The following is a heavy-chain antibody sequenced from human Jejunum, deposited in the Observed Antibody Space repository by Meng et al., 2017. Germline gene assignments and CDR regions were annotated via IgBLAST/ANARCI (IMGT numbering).Heavy chain of an antibody. D-gene: IGHD6-19*01. CDR1: GFSFSSYD. J-gene: IGHJ4*02. V-gene: IGHV3-48*03. CDR2: ISTRGSNI. CDR3: AREGGIAVGGYIDY. Sequence: GESLKISCAASGFSFSSYDVNWVRQAPGKGLEWVSYISTRGSNIYYADSVKGRFTISRDNAKNSLYLQMNSRRAEDTAVYYCAREGGIAVGGYIDYWGQGTLVTVSS.